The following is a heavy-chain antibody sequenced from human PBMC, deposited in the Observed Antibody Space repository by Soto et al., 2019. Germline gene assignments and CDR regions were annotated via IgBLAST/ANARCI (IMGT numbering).Heavy chain of an antibody. J-gene: IGHJ4*02. CDR3: AKDYHFGMFTPVDF. D-gene: IGHD3-3*01. Sequence: QVQLVESGGGVVQPGRSLRLSCVTSGFMFSNYGMHWVRQSPGKGLEWVAVISLDGSNKYYVDSVKGRFTISRDNSENALYLQMNSLRAEDTTVYYCAKDYHFGMFTPVDFWGQGNLVTVSS. CDR1: GFMFSNYG. CDR2: ISLDGSNK. V-gene: IGHV3-30*18.